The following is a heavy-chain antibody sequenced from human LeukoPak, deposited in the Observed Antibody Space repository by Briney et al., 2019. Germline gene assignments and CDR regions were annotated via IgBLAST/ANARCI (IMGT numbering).Heavy chain of an antibody. V-gene: IGHV3-43*02. D-gene: IGHD2-2*02. CDR2: ISGDGGST. CDR3: AKDYSHCSSTSCYISYFDY. J-gene: IGHJ4*02. Sequence: GGSLRLSCAASGFTFDDYAMHWVRQAPGKGLEWVSLISGDGGSTYYADSVKGLFTISRDNSKNSLYLQMNSLRTEDTALYYCAKDYSHCSSTSCYISYFDYWGQGTLVTVSS. CDR1: GFTFDDYA.